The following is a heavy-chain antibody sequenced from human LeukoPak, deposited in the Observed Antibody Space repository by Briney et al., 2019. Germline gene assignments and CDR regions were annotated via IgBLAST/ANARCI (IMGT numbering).Heavy chain of an antibody. CDR2: IIPILGIA. J-gene: IGHJ4*02. CDR1: GGTFSSYA. Sequence: GASVKASCKASGGTFSSYAIIWVRQAPGQGLEWMGRIIPILGIANYAQKFQGRVTITADKSTSTAYMELSSLRSEDTAVYYCARDGCSGGSCYPDYWGQGTLVTVSS. D-gene: IGHD2-15*01. V-gene: IGHV1-69*04. CDR3: ARDGCSGGSCYPDY.